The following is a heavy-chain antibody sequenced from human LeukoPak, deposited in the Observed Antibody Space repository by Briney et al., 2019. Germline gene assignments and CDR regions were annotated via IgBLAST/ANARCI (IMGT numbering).Heavy chain of an antibody. Sequence: PSETLSLTCAVYGGSFSGYYWSWIRQSPGKGLEWIGEINHSGSTNYNPSLKSRVTISVDTSKNQFSLKLSSVTAADTAVYYCAREKVLRPWYYYYYGMDVWGQGTTVTVSS. J-gene: IGHJ6*02. CDR2: INHSGST. CDR3: AREKVLRPWYYYYYGMDV. D-gene: IGHD3-3*01. V-gene: IGHV4-34*01. CDR1: GGSFSGYY.